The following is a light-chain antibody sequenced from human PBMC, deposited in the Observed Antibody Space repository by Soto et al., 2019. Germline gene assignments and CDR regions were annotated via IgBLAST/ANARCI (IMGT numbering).Light chain of an antibody. V-gene: IGLV2-8*01. CDR2: EVS. Sequence: QSVLTQPPSASGSPGQSVTISCTGTSSDVGGYNYVSWYQQHPGKAPKLMIYEVSKRPSGVPDRFSGSKSGNTASLTVSGLQAEDEADYYCSSYVGTRVFGTGTKLTVL. CDR3: SSYVGTRV. J-gene: IGLJ1*01. CDR1: SSDVGGYNY.